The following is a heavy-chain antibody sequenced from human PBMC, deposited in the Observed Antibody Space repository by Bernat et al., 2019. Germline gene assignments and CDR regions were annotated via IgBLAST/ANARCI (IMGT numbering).Heavy chain of an antibody. CDR3: ARDKAYGVFDY. D-gene: IGHD4-17*01. V-gene: IGHV3-33*01. J-gene: IGHJ4*02. CDR1: GFTFSSYG. Sequence: QVQLVESGGGVVQPGRSLRLSCAASGFTFSSYGMHWVRQAPGKGLEWVAVIWYDGSNKYYADAVKGRFTISRDNSKNTLYLQMNSRRAEDTAVYYCARDKAYGVFDYWGQGTLVTVSS. CDR2: IWYDGSNK.